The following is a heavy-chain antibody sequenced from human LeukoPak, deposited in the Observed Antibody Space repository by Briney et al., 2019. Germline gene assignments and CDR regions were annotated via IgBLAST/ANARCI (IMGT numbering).Heavy chain of an antibody. Sequence: GGSLRLSCVASGVTFSDYYMTWIRQTPGKGLEWLSYISGRSYSMYYAESVKGRFTISRDNSNNSLYLQLNFLRVEDTAIYYCARGKRSYDSWGQGTLVTVSS. CDR2: ISGRSYSM. CDR3: ARGKRSYDS. CDR1: GVTFSDYY. V-gene: IGHV3-11*01. J-gene: IGHJ4*02.